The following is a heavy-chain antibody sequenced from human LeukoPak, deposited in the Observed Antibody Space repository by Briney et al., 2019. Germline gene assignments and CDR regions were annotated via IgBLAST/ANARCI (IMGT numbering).Heavy chain of an antibody. D-gene: IGHD6-6*01. V-gene: IGHV3-30*02. CDR2: IRYDGSNK. J-gene: IGHJ4*02. CDR1: GFTFSNYA. Sequence: PGGSLRLSCAASGFTFSNYAMHWVRQAPGKGLEWVTFIRYDGSNKYYAESVKGRFTISRDNSKSTLYLQMSSLRAEDTAVYYCAKAIHSSSSGVVDYWGRGTLVTVSS. CDR3: AKAIHSSSSGVVDY.